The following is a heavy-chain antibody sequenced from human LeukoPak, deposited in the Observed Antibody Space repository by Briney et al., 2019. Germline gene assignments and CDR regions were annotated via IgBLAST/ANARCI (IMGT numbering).Heavy chain of an antibody. V-gene: IGHV3-21*01. CDR3: ARGVSLPSDFWEKSWFDP. J-gene: IGHJ5*02. Sequence: GGSLRLSCAASGFTFSSYSMNWVRQAPGKGLEWVSSISSSSSYIYYADSVKGRFTISRDNAKNSLYLQMNSLRAEDTAVYYCARGVSLPSDFWEKSWFDPWGQGTLVTVSS. CDR2: ISSSSSYI. CDR1: GFTFSSYS. D-gene: IGHD3-3*01.